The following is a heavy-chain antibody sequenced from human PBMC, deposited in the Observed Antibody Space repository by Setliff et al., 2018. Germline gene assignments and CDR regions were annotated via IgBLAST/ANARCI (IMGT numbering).Heavy chain of an antibody. Sequence: SVKVSCKASGDTFSTYTLSWVRQAPGQGLEWMGGIIPLLETVKYAQKFQGRVTITADESTTTTYMELSSLRSDDTAVYYCATIYGYNSLAWYSDLWGRGTLVTVSS. CDR3: ATIYGYNSLAWYSDL. D-gene: IGHD5-18*01. CDR2: IIPLLETV. CDR1: GDTFSTYT. J-gene: IGHJ2*01. V-gene: IGHV1-69*13.